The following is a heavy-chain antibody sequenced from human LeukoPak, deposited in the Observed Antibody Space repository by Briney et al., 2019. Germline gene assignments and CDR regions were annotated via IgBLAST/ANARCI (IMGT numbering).Heavy chain of an antibody. CDR2: INPDGSDK. CDR3: AKKTLLWFGPNWFDP. D-gene: IGHD3-10*01. Sequence: PGGSLRLSCAASGFTFSSYWMSWVRQAPGKGLEWVTNINPDGSDKYYLDSVRGRFTISRDNAKNSLYLQMNSLRVDDTAVYYCAKKTLLWFGPNWFDPWGQGTLVTVSS. J-gene: IGHJ5*02. CDR1: GFTFSSYW. V-gene: IGHV3-7*01.